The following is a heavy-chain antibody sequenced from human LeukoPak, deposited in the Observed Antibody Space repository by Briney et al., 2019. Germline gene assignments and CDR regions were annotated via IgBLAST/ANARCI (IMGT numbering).Heavy chain of an antibody. Sequence: PGGSLRLSCAASGFTFSSYGMHWVRQAPGKGLEWVAVISYDGSCKFYADSVKGRFTISRDNSKSTLYLQMNSLRAEDTAVYYCAKDRYSGLNTIDYWGQGTLVTVSS. V-gene: IGHV3-30*18. D-gene: IGHD6-13*01. CDR2: ISYDGSCK. CDR1: GFTFSSYG. J-gene: IGHJ4*02. CDR3: AKDRYSGLNTIDY.